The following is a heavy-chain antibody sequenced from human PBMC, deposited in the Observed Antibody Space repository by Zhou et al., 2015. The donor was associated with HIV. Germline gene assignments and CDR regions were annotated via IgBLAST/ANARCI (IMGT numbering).Heavy chain of an antibody. D-gene: IGHD6-13*01. CDR2: IIPIFGTA. Sequence: QVQLVQSGAEVKKPGSSVKVSCKASGGTFSSYAISWVRQAPGQGLEWMGGIIPIFGTANYAQKFQGRVTITADESTSTAYMELSSLRSEDTAVYYCAREALPSIAAAGKGVDAFDIWGQGTMVTVSS. J-gene: IGHJ3*02. V-gene: IGHV1-69*12. CDR1: GGTFSSYA. CDR3: AREALPSIAAAGKGVDAFDI.